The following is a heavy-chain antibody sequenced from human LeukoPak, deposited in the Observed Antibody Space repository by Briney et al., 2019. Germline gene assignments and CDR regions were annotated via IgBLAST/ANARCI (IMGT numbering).Heavy chain of an antibody. CDR2: TRNKANSYTT. V-gene: IGHV3-72*01. CDR1: GFTFSDHY. Sequence: GGSLRLSCAASGFTFSDHYMDWVRQAPGKGLEWFGRTRNKANSYTTEYAASVKGRFTISRDDSKNSLYLQMNSLKTEDTAVYYCAKDLKYQLLYGGWDCFDYWGQGTLVTVST. CDR3: AKDLKYQLLYGGWDCFDY. J-gene: IGHJ4*02. D-gene: IGHD2-2*02.